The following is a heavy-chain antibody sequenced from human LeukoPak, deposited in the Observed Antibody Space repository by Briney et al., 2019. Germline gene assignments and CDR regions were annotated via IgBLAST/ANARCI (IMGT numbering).Heavy chain of an antibody. D-gene: IGHD2-2*01. Sequence: GGSLRFSCAASGFTFSSYSMIWVRQAPGKGLEWVSPISSSSSYIYSADSVKGRFTISRDNAKNSLYLQMTSLRAEDTPVYYCARAPIVVVPAGNYYYGMDVWGQGTTVTVSS. V-gene: IGHV3-21*01. J-gene: IGHJ6*02. CDR3: ARAPIVVVPAGNYYYGMDV. CDR1: GFTFSSYS. CDR2: ISSSSSYI.